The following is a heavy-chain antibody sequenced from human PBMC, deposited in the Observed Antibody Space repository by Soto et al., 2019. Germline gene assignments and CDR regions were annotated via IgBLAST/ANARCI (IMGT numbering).Heavy chain of an antibody. V-gene: IGHV4-30-2*01. D-gene: IGHD5-18*01. Sequence: SETLSLTCAVSGGSISSGGYSWSWIRQPPGKGLEWIGYTYHSGSTYYNPSLKSRVTISVDRSKNQFSLKLSSVTAADTAVYYCARVRGYSYGQDYYYYGMDVWGQGTTVTVS. CDR3: ARVRGYSYGQDYYYYGMDV. CDR1: GGSISSGGYS. CDR2: TYHSGST. J-gene: IGHJ6*02.